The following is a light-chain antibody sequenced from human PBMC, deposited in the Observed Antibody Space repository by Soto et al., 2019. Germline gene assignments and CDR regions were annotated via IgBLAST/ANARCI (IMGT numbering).Light chain of an antibody. V-gene: IGLV2-11*01. Sequence: QSALTQPRSVSGSPGQSVTISCTGTSSDVGAYNYVSWYQQHPGKAPQLMIFDVSKRPSGVPDRFSGSKSGNTASLTISGLQAEDEADYYCCSHAGSYIHYVFGTGTKLTVL. CDR1: SSDVGAYNY. CDR2: DVS. CDR3: CSHAGSYIHYV. J-gene: IGLJ1*01.